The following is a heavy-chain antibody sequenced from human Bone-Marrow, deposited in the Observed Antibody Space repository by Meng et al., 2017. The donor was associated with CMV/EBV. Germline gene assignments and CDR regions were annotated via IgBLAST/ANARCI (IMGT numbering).Heavy chain of an antibody. CDR2: IYHKGDT. CDR1: GDSMNNYY. D-gene: IGHD3-3*01. CDR3: ARGIFEFDFVSGSYNRWGFDP. V-gene: IGHV4-59*01. J-gene: IGHJ5*02. Sequence: SETLSLTCDVSGDSMNNYYWSWIRQSPTKGLEWIGYIYHKGDTNYNPSLKSRVTLSIDTSQNRFSLILTAVTAADTAVYFGARGIFEFDFVSGSYNRWGFDPWGQGTLVTVSS.